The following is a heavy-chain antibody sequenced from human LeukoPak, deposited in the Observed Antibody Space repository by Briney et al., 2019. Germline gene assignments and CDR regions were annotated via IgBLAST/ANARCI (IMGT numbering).Heavy chain of an antibody. CDR2: IKEDGSEK. V-gene: IGHV3-7*01. J-gene: IGHJ4*02. D-gene: IGHD1-14*01. CDR3: ARDSFETDIDY. Sequence: PGGSLRLSCAVSGFTFSTYWMSWVRQAPGKRLEWVGNIKEDGSEKYYVDSMKGRFTISRDNAKNSLYLQMNSLRVEDTAVYYCARDSFETDIDYWGQGTLVTVSS. CDR1: GFTFSTYW.